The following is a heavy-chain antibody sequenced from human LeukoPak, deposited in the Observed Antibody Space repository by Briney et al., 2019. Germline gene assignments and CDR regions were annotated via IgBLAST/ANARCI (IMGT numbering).Heavy chain of an antibody. Sequence: ASVKVSCKASGYTFTGYYMQWVRQAPGQGLEWMGWINPNSGGTNYAQKFQGRVTMTRDTSISTAYMELSRLTSDDTAVYYCAGDKAVAGINFFDSWGQGTLVTVSS. V-gene: IGHV1-2*02. D-gene: IGHD6-19*01. CDR2: INPNSGGT. J-gene: IGHJ4*02. CDR1: GYTFTGYY. CDR3: AGDKAVAGINFFDS.